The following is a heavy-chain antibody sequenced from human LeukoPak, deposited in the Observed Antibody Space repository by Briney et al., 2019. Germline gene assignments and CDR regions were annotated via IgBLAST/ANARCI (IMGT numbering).Heavy chain of an antibody. J-gene: IGHJ4*02. CDR1: GFTVSSNY. V-gene: IGHV3-53*01. Sequence: GGSLRLSCAASGFTVSSNYMSWVRQAPGKGLEWVSVIYSGGSTYYADSAKGGFTISRDNSKKTLYLQMNSLRAEDTAVYYCARDGGCGDYAFDYWGQGTLVTVSS. CDR2: IYSGGST. D-gene: IGHD4-17*01. CDR3: ARDGGCGDYAFDY.